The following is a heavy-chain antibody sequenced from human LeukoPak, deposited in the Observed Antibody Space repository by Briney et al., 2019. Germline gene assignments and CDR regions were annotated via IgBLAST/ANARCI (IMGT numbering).Heavy chain of an antibody. Sequence: SETLSLTCAVYGGSFSGYYWSWIRQPPGKGLEWIGEINHSGGTNYNPSLKSRVTISVDTSKNQFSLKLSSVTAADTAVYYCARGGGPYDFWSGYFPRWFDPWGQGTLVTVSS. CDR3: ARGGGPYDFWSGYFPRWFDP. D-gene: IGHD3-3*01. J-gene: IGHJ5*02. CDR1: GGSFSGYY. CDR2: INHSGGT. V-gene: IGHV4-34*01.